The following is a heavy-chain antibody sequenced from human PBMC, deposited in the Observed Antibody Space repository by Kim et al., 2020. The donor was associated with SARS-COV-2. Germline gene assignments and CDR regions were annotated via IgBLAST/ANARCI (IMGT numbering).Heavy chain of an antibody. CDR2: IDPSDSYT. J-gene: IGHJ6*02. V-gene: IGHV5-10-1*01. CDR1: GYSFTSYW. CDR3: ARQRDIVVVPAPGMDYGMDV. Sequence: GESLKISCKGSGYSFTSYWISWVHQMPGKGLEWMGRIDPSDSYTNYSPSFQGHVTISADKSISTAYLQWSSLKASDTAMYYCARQRDIVVVPAPGMDYGMDVWGQGTTVTVSS. D-gene: IGHD2-2*01.